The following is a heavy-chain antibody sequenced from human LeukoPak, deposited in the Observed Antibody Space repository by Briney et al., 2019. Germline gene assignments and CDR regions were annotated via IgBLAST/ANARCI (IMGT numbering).Heavy chain of an antibody. CDR2: IFYSGST. Sequence: SETLSLTCTVSGGSISIYYWSWIRQPPGKGLEWIGYIFYSGSTNYNPSLKSRVTISVDTSKNQFSLKLSSVTAADTAVYYCAITTTAAGSDAFDIWGQGTMVTVSS. J-gene: IGHJ3*02. V-gene: IGHV4-59*08. D-gene: IGHD6-13*01. CDR1: GGSISIYY. CDR3: AITTTAAGSDAFDI.